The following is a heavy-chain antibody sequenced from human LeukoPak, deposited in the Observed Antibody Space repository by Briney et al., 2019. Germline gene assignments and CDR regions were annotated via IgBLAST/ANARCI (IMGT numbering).Heavy chain of an antibody. V-gene: IGHV3-23*01. D-gene: IGHD2-15*01. J-gene: IGHJ5*02. CDR1: GFTFRNYA. Sequence: GGSLRLSCAASGFTFRNYAMSWVRQAPGKGPEWVSTITGSGGSTYYADSVKGRFTISRDNSKNTLYLQMNSLRADDTAVYYCAKEGYYSGGNCYNVWFDPWGQGTLVTVSS. CDR2: ITGSGGST. CDR3: AKEGYYSGGNCYNVWFDP.